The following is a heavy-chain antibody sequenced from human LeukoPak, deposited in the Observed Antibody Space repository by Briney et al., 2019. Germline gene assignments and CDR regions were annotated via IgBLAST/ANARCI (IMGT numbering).Heavy chain of an antibody. J-gene: IGHJ4*02. D-gene: IGHD3-10*01. Sequence: GGSLRLSCAASGFTFSDYYMSWIRQAPGKGLEWVSYISSSGSTIYYADSVKGRFTISRDNSKNTLYLQMNSLRAEDTAVYYCAKDRRSRWFGEPTAYFDYWGQGTLVTVSS. CDR3: AKDRRSRWFGEPTAYFDY. CDR2: ISSSGSTI. V-gene: IGHV3-11*01. CDR1: GFTFSDYY.